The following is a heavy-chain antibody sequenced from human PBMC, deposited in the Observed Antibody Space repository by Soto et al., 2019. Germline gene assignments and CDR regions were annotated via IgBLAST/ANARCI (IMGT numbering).Heavy chain of an antibody. CDR1: RFTFRNYA. CDR3: ASSYLIYYYYDMDV. Sequence: GGSLRLSCAASRFTFRNYAMHWVRQAPGKGLEWVALISYDGSNKYYADSVKGRFTISRDNSKDTLYLQMNSLRAEDMAVYYCASSYLIYYYYDMDVWGQGTTVTVSS. D-gene: IGHD2-21*01. V-gene: IGHV3-30-3*01. J-gene: IGHJ6*02. CDR2: ISYDGSNK.